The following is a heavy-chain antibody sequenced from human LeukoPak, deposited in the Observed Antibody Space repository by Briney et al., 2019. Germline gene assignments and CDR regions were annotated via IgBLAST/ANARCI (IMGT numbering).Heavy chain of an antibody. Sequence: GGSLRLSCADSGFTFRSCDMHWVRQAPGKWLEWLAVISYDGSNKYYADSVKGRFTISRDNSKNTLYLQMNSLRAEDTAVYYCAREEGYSNYDSYFDYWGQGTLVTVSS. V-gene: IGHV3-30-3*01. CDR1: GFTFRSCD. CDR3: AREEGYSNYDSYFDY. D-gene: IGHD4-4*01. CDR2: ISYDGSNK. J-gene: IGHJ4*02.